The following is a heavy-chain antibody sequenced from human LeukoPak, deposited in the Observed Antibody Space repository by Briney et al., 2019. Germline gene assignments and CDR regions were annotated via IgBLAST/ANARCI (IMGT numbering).Heavy chain of an antibody. V-gene: IGHV4-30-4*07. CDR3: ARLESSGNAFDI. D-gene: IGHD3-22*01. CDR1: GGSISSGGYS. J-gene: IGHJ3*02. Sequence: KTSETLSLTCAVSGGSISSGGYSWSWIRQPPGKGLEWIGYIYYSGSTYYNPSLKSRVTISVDTSKNQFSLKLNSVTAADTAVYYCARLESSGNAFDIWGQGTMVIVSS. CDR2: IYYSGST.